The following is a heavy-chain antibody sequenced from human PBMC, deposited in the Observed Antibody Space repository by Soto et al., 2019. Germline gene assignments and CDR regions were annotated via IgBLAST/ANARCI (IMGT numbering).Heavy chain of an antibody. CDR2: LYYSGST. D-gene: IGHD3-22*01. V-gene: IGHV4-39*01. Sequence: SDTLYLICTVSVISICSSRCYWGWIRQPPGKGLEWIGSLYYSGSTYYNPSLESRVTISVDTSKNQFSLKLSSVTAADTAVYYCVGSGYSPFDYWGQGTLVTVS. CDR1: VISICSSRCY. CDR3: VGSGYSPFDY. J-gene: IGHJ4*02.